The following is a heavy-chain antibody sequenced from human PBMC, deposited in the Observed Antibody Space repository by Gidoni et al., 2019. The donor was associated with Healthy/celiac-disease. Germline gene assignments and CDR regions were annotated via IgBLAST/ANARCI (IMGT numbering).Heavy chain of an antibody. D-gene: IGHD5-12*01. Sequence: QVQLVPSGSEVTTPGASVKVSCTASGHTFTGYYMHWVRQAPGQGLEWMGWSNPNSGGTNYAQKFQGRVTMTRDTSISTAYMELSRLRSDDTAVYYCARVAGGYVADYWGQGTLVTVSS. V-gene: IGHV1-2*02. CDR3: ARVAGGYVADY. J-gene: IGHJ4*02. CDR2: SNPNSGGT. CDR1: GHTFTGYY.